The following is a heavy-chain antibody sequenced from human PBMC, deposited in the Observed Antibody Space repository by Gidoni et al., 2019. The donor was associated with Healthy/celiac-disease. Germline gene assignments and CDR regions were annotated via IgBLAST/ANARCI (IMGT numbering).Heavy chain of an antibody. Sequence: QVQLVESGGGEVEPGGSLRLSCAAPGVPSTSYAMDWVRQATGKGLERVAVISYEGSNKYYADSVKDRFTISRDNSKNTLYLQMNSLRAEDTAVYYCARTIQLWLLDWDYWGQGTLVTVSS. J-gene: IGHJ4*02. CDR1: GVPSTSYA. V-gene: IGHV3-30-3*01. CDR3: ARTIQLWLLDWDY. D-gene: IGHD5-18*01. CDR2: ISYEGSNK.